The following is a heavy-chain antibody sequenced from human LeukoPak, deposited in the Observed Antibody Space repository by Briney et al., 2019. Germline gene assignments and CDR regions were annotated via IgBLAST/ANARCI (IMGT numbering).Heavy chain of an antibody. Sequence: GGSLRLSCAASGFTFSSYAMHWVRQAPGKGLEWVAVISYDGGNKYYADSVKGRFTISRDNSKNTLYLQMNSLRAEDTAVYYCASYYDSSGYYYWGQGTLVTVSS. CDR3: ASYYDSSGYYY. D-gene: IGHD3-22*01. V-gene: IGHV3-30-3*01. J-gene: IGHJ4*02. CDR2: ISYDGGNK. CDR1: GFTFSSYA.